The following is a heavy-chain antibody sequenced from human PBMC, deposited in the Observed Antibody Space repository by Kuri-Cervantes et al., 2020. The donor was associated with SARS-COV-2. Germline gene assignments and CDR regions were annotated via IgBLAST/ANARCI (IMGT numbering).Heavy chain of an antibody. D-gene: IGHD6-19*01. CDR1: GGSYSGYY. Sequence: SQTLSLTCAVYGGSYSGYYWTWIRQPPGKGLEWIGEINHRGSTNYNPSLESRVTISVDTSKNQFSLKLSSVTAADTAVYYCARGVGAAVAGTLITIYYYYGMDVWGQGTTVTVSS. CDR3: ARGVGAAVAGTLITIYYYYGMDV. CDR2: INHRGST. J-gene: IGHJ6*02. V-gene: IGHV4-34*01.